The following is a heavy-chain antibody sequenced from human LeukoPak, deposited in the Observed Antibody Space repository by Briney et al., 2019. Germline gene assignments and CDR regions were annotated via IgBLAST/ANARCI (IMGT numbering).Heavy chain of an antibody. D-gene: IGHD2-2*01. CDR1: GGSFSGYY. CDR3: ARGRNRKVVVVPAAYGMDV. V-gene: IGHV4-34*01. CDR2: INHSGST. Sequence: SETLSLTCAVYGGSFSGYYWSWIRQPPGKGPEWIGEINHSGSTNYNPSLKSRVTISVDTSKNQFSLKLSSVTAADTAVYYCARGRNRKVVVVPAAYGMDVWGKGTTVTVSS. J-gene: IGHJ6*04.